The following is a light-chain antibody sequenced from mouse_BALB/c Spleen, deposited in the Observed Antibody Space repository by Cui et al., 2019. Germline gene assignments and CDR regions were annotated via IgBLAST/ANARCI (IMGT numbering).Light chain of an antibody. CDR3: LQYDEFPYT. CDR1: QDINSY. CDR2: RAN. V-gene: IGKV14-111*01. J-gene: IGKJ2*01. Sequence: DIKMTQSPSSMYASLGERVTITCKVSQDINSYLSWFQQKPGKSPKTLIYRANRLVDGVPSRFSGSGSGQDYSLTISSLEYEDMGIYYCLQYDEFPYTFGGGTKLEIK.